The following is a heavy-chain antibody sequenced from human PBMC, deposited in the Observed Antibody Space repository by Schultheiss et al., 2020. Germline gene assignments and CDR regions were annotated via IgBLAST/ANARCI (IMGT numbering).Heavy chain of an antibody. Sequence: WGSLRLSCAASEFTYGNDHMHWVRQAPGKGLEWVGFIRSKAYGGTTDYAAPVQGRFTISRDDSKNTLYLQMNSLKIEDTAVYYCTTNWNYDHWGQGTLVTVSS. CDR2: IRSKAYGGTT. CDR1: EFTYGNDH. V-gene: IGHV3-15*01. CDR3: TTNWNYDH. J-gene: IGHJ4*02. D-gene: IGHD1-7*01.